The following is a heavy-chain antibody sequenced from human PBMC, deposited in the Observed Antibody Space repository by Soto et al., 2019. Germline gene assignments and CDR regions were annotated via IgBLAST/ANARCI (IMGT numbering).Heavy chain of an antibody. J-gene: IGHJ4*02. V-gene: IGHV4-34*01. Sequence: PSETLSLTCAVYGGSGGSFSGYYWSWIRQPPGKGLEWIGEINHSGSTNYNPSLKSRVTISVDTSKNQFSLKLSSVTAADTAVYYCARAPNYDFWSGYYRGGDYLDYWGQGTLVTVSS. D-gene: IGHD3-3*01. CDR3: ARAPNYDFWSGYYRGGDYLDY. CDR2: INHSGST. CDR1: GGSGGSFSGYY.